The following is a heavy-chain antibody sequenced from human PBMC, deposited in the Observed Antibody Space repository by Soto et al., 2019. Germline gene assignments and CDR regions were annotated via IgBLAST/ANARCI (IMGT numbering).Heavy chain of an antibody. CDR3: ASSVRFLEWLLRLDY. Sequence: SETLSLTCTVSGGSISSSSYYWGWIRQPPGKGLEWIGSIYSSGSTYYNPSLKSRVTISVDTSNNQFSLKLSSVTAADTAVYYCASSVRFLEWLLRLDYWGQGTLVTVSS. J-gene: IGHJ4*02. CDR1: GGSISSSSYY. CDR2: IYSSGST. D-gene: IGHD3-3*01. V-gene: IGHV4-39*01.